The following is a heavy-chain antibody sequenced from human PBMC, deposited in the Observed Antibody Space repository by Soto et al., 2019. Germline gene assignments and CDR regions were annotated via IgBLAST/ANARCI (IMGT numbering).Heavy chain of an antibody. CDR3: ARSYYDFWSGYRGPEYNWFDP. CDR2: IIPIFGTA. D-gene: IGHD3-3*01. V-gene: IGHV1-69*13. J-gene: IGHJ5*02. CDR1: GGTFSSYA. Sequence: ASVKVSCKASGGTFSSYAISWVRQAPGQGLEWMGGIIPIFGTANYAQKFQGRVTITADESTSTAYIELSSLRSEDTAMYYCARSYYDFWSGYRGPEYNWFDPWGQGTLVTVSS.